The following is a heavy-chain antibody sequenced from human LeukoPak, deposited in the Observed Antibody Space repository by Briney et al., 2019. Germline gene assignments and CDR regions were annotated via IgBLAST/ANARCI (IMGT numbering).Heavy chain of an antibody. D-gene: IGHD5-18*01. CDR1: AGSIGSGSSY. CDR2: IYTSGST. V-gene: IGHV4-61*02. Sequence: SETLSLTCTVSAGSIGSGSSYWNWIRQPAGKGLEWIGRIYTSGSTNYNPSLNSRVTMSVDTSKNQFSLKLSSVTAADTAVYYCARDLGGYNYGYSFDYWGQGTLVTVSS. CDR3: ARDLGGYNYGYSFDY. J-gene: IGHJ4*02.